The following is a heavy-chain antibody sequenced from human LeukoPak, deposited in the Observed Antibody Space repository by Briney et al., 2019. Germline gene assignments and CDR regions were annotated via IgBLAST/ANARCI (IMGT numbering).Heavy chain of an antibody. D-gene: IGHD1-1*01. CDR2: INPSGGST. V-gene: IGHV1-46*01. CDR1: GYTFTSYY. CDR3: ARDKGLGGKYYDYFYGMDA. J-gene: IGHJ6*02. Sequence: ASVKVSCKASGYTFTSYYMHWVRQAPGQGPEWMGIINPSGGSTTYAQKFQGRVTMTTDMYTTTAYMELKSLRYDDTAVYYCARDKGLGGKYYDYFYGMDAWGQGTTVTVSS.